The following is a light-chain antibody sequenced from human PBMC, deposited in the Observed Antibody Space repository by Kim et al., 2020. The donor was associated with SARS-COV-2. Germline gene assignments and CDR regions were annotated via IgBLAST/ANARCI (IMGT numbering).Light chain of an antibody. CDR3: VLYMGSGKNWV. CDR2: NTN. V-gene: IGLV8-61*01. CDR1: SGSVSTSYY. J-gene: IGLJ3*02. Sequence: QTVVTQEPSFSVSPGGTVTLTCGLSSGSVSTSYYPSWYQQTPGQAPRTLIYNTNTRSSGVPDRFSGSILRNKAALTITGAQADDESDYYCVLYMGSGKNWVFGGGTQLTVL.